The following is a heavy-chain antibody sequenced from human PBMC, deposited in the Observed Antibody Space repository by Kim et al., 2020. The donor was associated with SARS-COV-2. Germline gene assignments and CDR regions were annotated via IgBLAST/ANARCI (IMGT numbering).Heavy chain of an antibody. CDR2: ISWDGGST. CDR1: GFTFDDYA. CDR3: AKDVSSGWRGRGYFDY. D-gene: IGHD6-19*01. Sequence: GGSLRLSCAASGFTFDDYAMHWVRQAPGKGLEWVSLISWDGGSTYYADSVKGRFTISRDNSKNSLYLQMNSLRAEDTALYYCAKDVSSGWRGRGYFDYWGQGTLVTVSS. J-gene: IGHJ4*02. V-gene: IGHV3-43D*03.